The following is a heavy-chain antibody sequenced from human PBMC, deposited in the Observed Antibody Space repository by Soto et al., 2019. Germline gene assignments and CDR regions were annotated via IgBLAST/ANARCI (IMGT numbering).Heavy chain of an antibody. V-gene: IGHV4-59*08. Sequence: PSETLSLTCTVSGGSISSYYWSWIRQPPGKGLEWIGYIYYSGSTNYNPSLKSRVTISVDTSKDQFSLKLSSVTAADTAVYYCARQANSGWYVWGFDPWGQGTLVTVSS. CDR1: GGSISSYY. CDR2: IYYSGST. CDR3: ARQANSGWYVWGFDP. J-gene: IGHJ5*02. D-gene: IGHD6-19*01.